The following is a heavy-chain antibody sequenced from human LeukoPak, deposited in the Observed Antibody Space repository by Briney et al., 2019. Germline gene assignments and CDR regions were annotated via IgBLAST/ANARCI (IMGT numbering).Heavy chain of an antibody. CDR2: IKQDESEI. J-gene: IGHJ6*02. CDR3: ARDSYFCPMDV. Sequence: GGSLRLSCAASGFTFSSYWMSWVRQAPGKGLEWVANIKQDESEIYYVDSVKGRFTISRDNAKNSLYLQMNSLRAEDTAVYYCARDSYFCPMDVWGQGTTVTVSS. V-gene: IGHV3-7*04. D-gene: IGHD3-3*01. CDR1: GFTFSSYW.